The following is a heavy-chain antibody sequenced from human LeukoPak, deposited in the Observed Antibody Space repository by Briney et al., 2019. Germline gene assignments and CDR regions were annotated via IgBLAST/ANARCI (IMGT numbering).Heavy chain of an antibody. J-gene: IGHJ4*02. CDR3: AKVSSSWYYFDY. CDR1: GFTFSDYA. V-gene: IGHV3-23*01. Sequence: PGGSLRLSCAASGFTFSDYAMIWVRQAPGKGLEWVSAISGSGTSTYYADSVKGRFTISRDKSKNTLYLQMNSLRAEDRAAYYCAKVSSSWYYFDYWGQGILVTVSS. CDR2: ISGSGTST. D-gene: IGHD6-13*01.